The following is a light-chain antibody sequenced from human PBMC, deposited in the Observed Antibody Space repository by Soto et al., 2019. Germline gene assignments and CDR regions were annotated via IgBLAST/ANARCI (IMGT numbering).Light chain of an antibody. J-gene: IGLJ1*01. CDR3: CSYAGSSFYV. CDR2: EVS. CDR1: SSDVGAYNL. Sequence: QSVLTQPRSVSGSPGQSVTISCTGTSSDVGAYNLVSWYQQHPGKVPKLMIYEVSDRPSGVSNRFSGSKSGNTASLTISGLQAEDEADYYCCSYAGSSFYVFGTGTRSPS. V-gene: IGLV2-23*02.